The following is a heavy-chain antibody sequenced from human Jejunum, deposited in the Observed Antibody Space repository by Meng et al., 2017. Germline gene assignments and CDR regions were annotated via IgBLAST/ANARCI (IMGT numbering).Heavy chain of an antibody. CDR3: ASAGLDNRFHF. J-gene: IGHJ4*02. V-gene: IGHV4-31*01. Sequence: VQVQDSGPGLVHPSAILVSTITVSCPFTGSCSHYWNWAPQHPGKGLEWISYICYSGNTNYNPSLRIPITISIDMSKDQFSLNRPSLTAADTAVYDCASAGLDNRFHFWGQGTLVTVSS. CDR1: CPFTGSCSHY. D-gene: IGHD2-2*03. CDR2: ICYSGNT.